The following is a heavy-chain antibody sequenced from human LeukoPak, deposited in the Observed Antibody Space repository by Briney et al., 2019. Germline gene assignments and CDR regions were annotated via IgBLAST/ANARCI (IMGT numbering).Heavy chain of an antibody. V-gene: IGHV4-59*01. CDR3: ARRGANSGSYSHFDL. CDR1: GGSISNYY. D-gene: IGHD1-26*01. J-gene: IGHJ2*01. CDR2: IYYSGST. Sequence: SETLSLTCTVSGGSISNYYGNWIRQPPGKGLEWIGNIYYSGSTNYNPSLKSRVTISVDTSMNQFSLKLSSLTAADTAVYYCARRGANSGSYSHFDLWGRGTLVTVSS.